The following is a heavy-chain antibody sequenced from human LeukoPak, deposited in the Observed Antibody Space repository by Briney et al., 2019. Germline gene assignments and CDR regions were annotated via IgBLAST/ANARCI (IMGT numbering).Heavy chain of an antibody. CDR2: IYPGDSDT. CDR1: GYSFTSYW. J-gene: IGHJ4*02. V-gene: IGHV5-51*01. Sequence: GESLKISCKGSGYSFTSYWIGWGRQMPGKGLEWMGIIYPGDSDTRYSPSCQGQVTISTDKSISTAYLQWSSLKASDTAMYYCARHGSSSWPTPFDYWGQGTLVTVSS. D-gene: IGHD6-13*01. CDR3: ARHGSSSWPTPFDY.